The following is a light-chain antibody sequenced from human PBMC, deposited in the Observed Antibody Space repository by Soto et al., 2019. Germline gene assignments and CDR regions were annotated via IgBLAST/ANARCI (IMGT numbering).Light chain of an antibody. Sequence: EIVLSQSPATLSLSPGERATLSCRASQSVSTNLAWYQQKPGQAPRLLIYGASNRATGIPARFSGSGSGTDFTLTISSLQSEDFAVYYCLQHSNWPRTFGQGTKVDIK. CDR2: GAS. CDR3: LQHSNWPRT. J-gene: IGKJ1*01. CDR1: QSVSTN. V-gene: IGKV3-11*01.